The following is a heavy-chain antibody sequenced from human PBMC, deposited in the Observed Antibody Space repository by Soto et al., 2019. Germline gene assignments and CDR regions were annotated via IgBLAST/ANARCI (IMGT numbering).Heavy chain of an antibody. Sequence: GGSLRLSCSASGFTFSSYAMHWVRQAPGKGLEYVSAISSNGGSTYYADSVKGRFTISRDNSKNTLYLQMSSLRAEDTAVYYCVKDSRHTYIVVVPAAIPAFDIWGQGTMVTVSS. CDR1: GFTFSSYA. J-gene: IGHJ3*02. D-gene: IGHD2-2*01. V-gene: IGHV3-64D*08. CDR2: ISSNGGST. CDR3: VKDSRHTYIVVVPAAIPAFDI.